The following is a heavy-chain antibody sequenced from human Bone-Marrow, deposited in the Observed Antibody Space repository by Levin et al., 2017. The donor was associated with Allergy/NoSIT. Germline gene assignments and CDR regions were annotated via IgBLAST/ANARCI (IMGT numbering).Heavy chain of an antibody. D-gene: IGHD3-10*01. J-gene: IGHJ4*02. Sequence: NPGGSLRLSCAASGFTFSNAWMNWVRQAPGKGLEWVGRIKSKADGGTIDYAAPVKGRFTISRDDSQNTLFLQMNSLKTEDTAVYYCTTNYYGSRSSTFDYWGQGTLVTVSS. CDR1: GFTFSNAW. CDR2: IKSKADGGTI. CDR3: TTNYYGSRSSTFDY. V-gene: IGHV3-15*07.